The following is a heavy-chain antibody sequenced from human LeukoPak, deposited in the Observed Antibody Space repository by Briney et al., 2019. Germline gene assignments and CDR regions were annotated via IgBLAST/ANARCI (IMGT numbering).Heavy chain of an antibody. CDR1: GYTLTELS. D-gene: IGHD2-21*02. CDR3: AIRSDGAYCGGDCFYLDY. J-gene: IGHJ4*02. CDR2: FDPEDGET. Sequence: ASVKVSCKVSGYTLTELSMHWVRQAPGKGLEWMGGFDPEDGETIYTQKFQGRVTMTEDTSTDTAYMELSSLRSEDTAVYYCAIRSDGAYCGGDCFYLDYWGQGTLVTVSS. V-gene: IGHV1-24*01.